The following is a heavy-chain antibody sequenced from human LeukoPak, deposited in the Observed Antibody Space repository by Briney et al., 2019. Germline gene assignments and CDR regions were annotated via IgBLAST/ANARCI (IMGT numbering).Heavy chain of an antibody. D-gene: IGHD4-17*01. CDR3: AREAHGNWYFDL. V-gene: IGHV3-53*01. CDR2: IYSGGST. Sequence: GGSLRLSCTASGFTVSSNYMSWVRQAPGKGLEWVSVIYSGGSTYCADSVKGRFTISRDNSKNTLYLQMNSLRAEDTAVYYCAREAHGNWYFDLWGRGTLVTVSS. J-gene: IGHJ2*01. CDR1: GFTVSSNY.